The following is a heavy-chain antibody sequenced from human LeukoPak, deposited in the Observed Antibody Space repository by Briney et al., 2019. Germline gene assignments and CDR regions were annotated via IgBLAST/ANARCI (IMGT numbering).Heavy chain of an antibody. CDR3: AGGSTWVYYYFGKDV. J-gene: IGHJ6*02. Sequence: SVKVSCKASGGTFSSYAISWVRQAPGQGLEWMGGIIPIFGTANYAQKFKGRVTITADESTSTAYMELSSLRSEDTAVYYCAGGSTWVYYYFGKDVWGQGTTVTVSS. D-gene: IGHD3-10*01. CDR2: IIPIFGTA. V-gene: IGHV1-69*13. CDR1: GGTFSSYA.